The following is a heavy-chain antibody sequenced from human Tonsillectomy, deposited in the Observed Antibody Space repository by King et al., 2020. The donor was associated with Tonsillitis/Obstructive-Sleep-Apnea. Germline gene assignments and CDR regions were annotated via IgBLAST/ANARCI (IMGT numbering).Heavy chain of an antibody. D-gene: IGHD5-18*01. J-gene: IGHJ4*02. CDR1: GFTFSSYV. V-gene: IGHV3-33*06. Sequence: VQLVESGGGVAQPGRSLRLSCAASGFTFSSYVMHWVRQAPGKGLEWVAVIWYDGGNEYYADSVKGRFTISRDNSKNTLYLHMNSLRAEDTAVYHCAKDTGYNYGYAFDHWGQGTLVTVSS. CDR2: IWYDGGNE. CDR3: AKDTGYNYGYAFDH.